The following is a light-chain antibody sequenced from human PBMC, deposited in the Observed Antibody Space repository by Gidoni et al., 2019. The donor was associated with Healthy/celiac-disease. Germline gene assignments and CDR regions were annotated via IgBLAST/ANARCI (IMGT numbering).Light chain of an antibody. CDR3: QQYYSTPRT. V-gene: IGKV4-1*01. J-gene: IGKJ1*01. CDR2: WAS. Sequence: DIVMTQSPDSLAVSLGERATINCKSSQSVLYRSNNKNYLAWYQQKPGQPPKLLIYWASTRESGVPDRFSGSGSGTDFTLTISSLQAEDVAVYYCQQYYSTPRTFXXXTKVEIK. CDR1: QSVLYRSNNKNY.